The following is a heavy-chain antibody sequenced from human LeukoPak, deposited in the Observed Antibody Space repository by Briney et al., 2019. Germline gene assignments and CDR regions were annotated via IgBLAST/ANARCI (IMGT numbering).Heavy chain of an antibody. Sequence: PGGSLRLSCAASGFTFSSYAMSWVRQAPGKGLEWVSDISGSGGTTYYADSVKGRFTISRDNSKNTLYLQMNSLRAEDTAVYYCAKAPSSGSYYCFDYWGQGTLVTVSS. CDR3: AKAPSSGSYYCFDY. D-gene: IGHD1-26*01. J-gene: IGHJ4*02. CDR2: ISGSGGTT. CDR1: GFTFSSYA. V-gene: IGHV3-23*01.